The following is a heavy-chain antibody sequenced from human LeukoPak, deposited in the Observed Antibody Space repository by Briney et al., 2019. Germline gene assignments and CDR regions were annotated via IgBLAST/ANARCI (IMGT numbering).Heavy chain of an antibody. Sequence: GGSLRLSCAASGFTFSSYGMSWVRQAPGKGLEWVSAISGSGGSTYYADSVKGRFTISRDNAKNSLYLQMNSLRAEDTAVYYCTRDSTTVSPHAFDIWGQGTTVTFSS. D-gene: IGHD4-11*01. V-gene: IGHV3-23*01. CDR3: TRDSTTVSPHAFDI. J-gene: IGHJ3*02. CDR1: GFTFSSYG. CDR2: ISGSGGST.